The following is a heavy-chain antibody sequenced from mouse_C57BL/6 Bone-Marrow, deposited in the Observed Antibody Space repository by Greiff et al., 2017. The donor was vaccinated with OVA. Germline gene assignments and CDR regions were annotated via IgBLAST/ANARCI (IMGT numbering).Heavy chain of an antibody. CDR3: ASPRQLRPHYYAMDY. Sequence: VQLQQSGGGLVQPGESLKLSCESNEYEFPSHDMSWVRKTPEKRLELVAAINSDGGSTYYPDTMERRFIISRDNTKKTLYLQMSSLRSEDTALYYCASPRQLRPHYYAMDYWGQGTSVTVSS. J-gene: IGHJ4*01. CDR2: INSDGGST. V-gene: IGHV5-2*01. D-gene: IGHD3-2*02. CDR1: EYEFPSHD.